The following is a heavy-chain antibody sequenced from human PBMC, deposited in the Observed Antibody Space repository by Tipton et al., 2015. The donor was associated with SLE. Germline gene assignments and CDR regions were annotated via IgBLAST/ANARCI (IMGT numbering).Heavy chain of an antibody. D-gene: IGHD4/OR15-4a*01. V-gene: IGHV3-7*01. J-gene: IGHJ4*02. CDR1: GLIFSSTW. Sequence: SLRLSCAASGLIFSSTWMTWVRQAPGKGLEWVANIKGDGSGKHYVDSVKGRFTISRDNAENSVYLEMSSLKAEDTALYYCGANIPPHYPAFWGQGTLVTVSS. CDR3: GANIPPHYPAF. CDR2: IKGDGSGK.